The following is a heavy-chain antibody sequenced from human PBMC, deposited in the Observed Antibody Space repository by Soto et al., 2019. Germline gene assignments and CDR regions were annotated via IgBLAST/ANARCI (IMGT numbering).Heavy chain of an antibody. CDR3: ARGSVLRFLEWLPPDAFDI. V-gene: IGHV3-21*01. CDR2: ISSSSSYI. D-gene: IGHD3-3*01. J-gene: IGHJ3*02. Sequence: EVQLVESGGGLVQPGGSLRLSCAASGFTFSSYSMNWVRQAPGKGLEWVSSISSSSSYIYYADSVKGRFTISRDNAKNSLYLQMNSLRAEDTAVYYCARGSVLRFLEWLPPDAFDIWGQGTMVTVSS. CDR1: GFTFSSYS.